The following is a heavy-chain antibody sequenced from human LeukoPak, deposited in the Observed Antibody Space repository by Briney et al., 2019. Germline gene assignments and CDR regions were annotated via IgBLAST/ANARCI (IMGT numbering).Heavy chain of an antibody. CDR3: ARLGSYSDH. CDR1: DGSINSYY. Sequence: PSETLSLTCSVSDGSINSYYWSWIRQPPGKGLEGIGYIHSSGATHYNPSLKSRVTTSLDTSKNQFSLKLSSVTAADTAVYYCARLGSYSDHWGQGTLVTVSS. J-gene: IGHJ5*02. D-gene: IGHD1-26*01. V-gene: IGHV4-4*09. CDR2: IHSSGAT.